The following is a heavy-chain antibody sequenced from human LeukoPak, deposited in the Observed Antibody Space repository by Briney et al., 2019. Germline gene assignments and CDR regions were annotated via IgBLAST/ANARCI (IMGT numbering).Heavy chain of an antibody. CDR2: ISSSGDYT. Sequence: RAGGSLRLSCSASQFTFSYYAMMWVRQAPGKGLEWVSGISSSGDYTYYADSVKGRFTISRDNSKNTLYLQLNSLRVEDTAVYYCAKEIYAYGSRGFDYWGQGTLVTVSS. CDR3: AKEIYAYGSRGFDY. V-gene: IGHV3-23*01. D-gene: IGHD3-10*01. J-gene: IGHJ4*02. CDR1: QFTFSYYA.